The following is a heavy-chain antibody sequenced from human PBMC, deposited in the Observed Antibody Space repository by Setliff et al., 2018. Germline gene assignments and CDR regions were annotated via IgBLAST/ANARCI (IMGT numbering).Heavy chain of an antibody. CDR1: GDSISSGNW. J-gene: IGHJ6*03. V-gene: IGHV4-4*02. CDR2: INHSGNT. Sequence: PSETLSLTCAVSGDSISSGNWWGWVRQPPEKGLEWIGEINHSGNTNYNPSLKSRVTISVDKSTNQFSLKLNSVTAADTAVYYCVRTDYSDGRYSMDVWGKGTTVTVSS. CDR3: VRTDYSDGRYSMDV. D-gene: IGHD6-19*01.